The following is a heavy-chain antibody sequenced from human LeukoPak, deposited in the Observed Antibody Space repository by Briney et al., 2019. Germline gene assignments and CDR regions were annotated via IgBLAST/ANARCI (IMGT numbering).Heavy chain of an antibody. J-gene: IGHJ4*02. V-gene: IGHV4-31*03. CDR1: GGSISSGGYY. CDR2: IYYSGST. CDR3: AGSSYYYDSGRYYFEY. D-gene: IGHD3-22*01. Sequence: PSQTLSLTCTVSGGSISSGGYYWSWIRQHPGKGLEGIGYIYYSGSTYYTPSLKSRVTISVDTSKNQFSLKLSSVTAADTAVYYCAGSSYYYDSGRYYFEYWGQGTLVTVPS.